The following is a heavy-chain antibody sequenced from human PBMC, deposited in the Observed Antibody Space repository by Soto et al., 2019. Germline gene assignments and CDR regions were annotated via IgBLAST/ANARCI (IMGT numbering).Heavy chain of an antibody. J-gene: IGHJ6*02. V-gene: IGHV3-30*18. Sequence: GGSLRLSCAASGFTFSSYGMHWVRQAPGKGLEWVAVISYDGSNKYYADSVKGRFTISRDNSKNTLYLQMHSLRAEDTAVYYCAKDRGIYCSSTSCYLNYYYGMDVWGQGTTVTVSS. CDR3: AKDRGIYCSSTSCYLNYYYGMDV. CDR1: GFTFSSYG. CDR2: ISYDGSNK. D-gene: IGHD2-2*01.